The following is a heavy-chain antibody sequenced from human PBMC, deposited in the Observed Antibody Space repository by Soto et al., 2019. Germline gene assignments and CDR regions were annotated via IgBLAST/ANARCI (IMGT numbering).Heavy chain of an antibody. CDR2: ISSYNGDT. J-gene: IGHJ6*01. CDR3: ASAGVAPYDYDGMDV. V-gene: IGHV1-18*01. Sequence: QVQLVQSGAEVKKPGASVKVSCKASGYTFTRSGISWVRQAPGQGPEWMGWISSYNGDTNYAQTFQGRVTMTTDTSTSTAYMELRRLRSDDTAVYYCASAGVAPYDYDGMDVWGQGPPVTVSS. CDR1: GYTFTRSG. D-gene: IGHD5-12*01.